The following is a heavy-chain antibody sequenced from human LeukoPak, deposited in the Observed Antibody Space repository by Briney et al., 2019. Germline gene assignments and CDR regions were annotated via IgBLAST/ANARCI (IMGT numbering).Heavy chain of an antibody. CDR1: GFTFSSYA. D-gene: IGHD2-15*01. V-gene: IGHV3-23*01. CDR2: ISGSGGST. J-gene: IGHJ4*02. CDR3: AKDLGYCSGGSCYENRLFDY. Sequence: AGGSLRLSCAASGFTFSSYAMGWVRQAPGKGLEWVSAISGSGGSTYYADSVKGRFTISRDNSKNTLYLQMNSLRAEDTAVYYCAKDLGYCSGGSCYENRLFDYWGQGTLVTVSS.